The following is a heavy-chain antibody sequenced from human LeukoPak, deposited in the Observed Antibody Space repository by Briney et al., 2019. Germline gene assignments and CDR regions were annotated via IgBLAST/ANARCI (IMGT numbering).Heavy chain of an antibody. CDR2: IIPIFGTA. CDR3: ARVALGRRWLPSSYYYGMDV. J-gene: IGHJ6*02. CDR1: GGTFSSYG. V-gene: IGHV1-69*13. Sequence: ASVKVFCKASGGTFSSYGINWVRQAPGQGLEWMGGIIPIFGTADYAPKFQGRVMITADESTSTAYVELSNLRSEDTAVYYCARVALGRRWLPSSYYYGMDVWGQGTTVTVSS. D-gene: IGHD5-24*01.